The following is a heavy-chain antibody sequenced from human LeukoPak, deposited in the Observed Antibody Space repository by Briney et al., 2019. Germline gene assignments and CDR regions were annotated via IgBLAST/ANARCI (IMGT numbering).Heavy chain of an antibody. J-gene: IGHJ6*02. V-gene: IGHV4-31*03. CDR1: GGSISSGGYY. CDR2: IYYSGST. D-gene: IGHD5-12*01. CDR3: ARGGGYAVDYYYGMDV. Sequence: SETLSLTCTVSGGSISSGGYYWSWIRQHPGKGLEWIGYIYYSGSTYYNPSLKSRVTISVDTSKNQFSLKLSSVTAADTAVYYCARGGGYAVDYYYGMDVWGQGTTVTVPS.